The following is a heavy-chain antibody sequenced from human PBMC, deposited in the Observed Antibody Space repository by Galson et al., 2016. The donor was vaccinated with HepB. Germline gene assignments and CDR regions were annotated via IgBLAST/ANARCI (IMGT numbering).Heavy chain of an antibody. Sequence: SVKVSCKASGYIFTGHGIHWVRQAPGQRPEWLGWINADKTKTRYPRNFQDRVTITSDTSAIIAYLELTSLRFEDTALYYCARARGDANSFLKGYYLDVWGQGTLVTVSS. CDR3: ARARGDANSFLKGYYLDV. J-gene: IGHJ4*02. D-gene: IGHD3-3*01. CDR1: GYIFTGHG. V-gene: IGHV1-3*01. CDR2: INADKTKT.